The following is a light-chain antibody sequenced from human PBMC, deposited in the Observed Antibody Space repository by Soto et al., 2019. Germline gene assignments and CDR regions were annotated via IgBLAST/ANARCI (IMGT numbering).Light chain of an antibody. Sequence: EIVLTQSPGTLSLSPGEGATLSCRASLDVDNNFLAWYQQRPGQAPRLLIYASSRRATGIPDRFSGSGSGTDFTLTISRVGPEDIAVYFCHQYYSSITFGGGTKVEVK. CDR2: ASS. J-gene: IGKJ4*01. CDR3: HQYYSSIT. CDR1: LDVDNNF. V-gene: IGKV3-20*01.